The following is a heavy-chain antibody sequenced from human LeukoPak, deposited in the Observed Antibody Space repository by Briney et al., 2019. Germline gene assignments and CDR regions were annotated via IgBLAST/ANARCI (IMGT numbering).Heavy chain of an antibody. Sequence: QPGGSLRLSCAASGFTFSSYAMHWVRQAPGKGLEWVTIISYDGSSKYYADSVKGRFTISRDNAKNSLYLQMNSLRAEDTAVYYCARARIAARRGTYYYYYYMDVWGKGTTVTVSS. J-gene: IGHJ6*03. V-gene: IGHV3-30*04. D-gene: IGHD6-6*01. CDR2: ISYDGSSK. CDR1: GFTFSSYA. CDR3: ARARIAARRGTYYYYYYMDV.